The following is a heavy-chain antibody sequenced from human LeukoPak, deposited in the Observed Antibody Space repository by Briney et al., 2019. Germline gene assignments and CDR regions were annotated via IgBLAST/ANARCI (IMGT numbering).Heavy chain of an antibody. CDR1: GVSLSNYY. CDR3: AIRVILALAGTQGYYFDY. CDR2: IYYSGST. Sequence: SETLSLTCTVSGVSLSNYYWSWLRQPPGKGLEWIVYIYYSGSTSYNPSLKSRVTISVDTSKKQFSLKLSSVTAENTREWCCAIRVILALAGTQGYYFDYWGQGTLVTVSS. D-gene: IGHD6-13*01. V-gene: IGHV4-59*12. J-gene: IGHJ4*02.